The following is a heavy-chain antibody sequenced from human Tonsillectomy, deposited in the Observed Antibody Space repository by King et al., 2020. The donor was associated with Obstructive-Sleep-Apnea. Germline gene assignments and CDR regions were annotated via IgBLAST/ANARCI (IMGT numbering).Heavy chain of an antibody. D-gene: IGHD3-10*01. CDR2: ISYDGGNK. CDR1: GFTFNSYG. V-gene: IGHV3-30*18. CDR3: AKDRNYYGAGSFFDY. Sequence: VQLVESGGGVVQPGRSLRLSCAASGFTFNSYGIHWVRQAPGKGLEWVAVISYDGGNKYYADSVKGRFTISRDNSKNTLYLQMNSLTAEDTAMYYCAKDRNYYGAGSFFDYWGQGSLVTVSS. J-gene: IGHJ4*02.